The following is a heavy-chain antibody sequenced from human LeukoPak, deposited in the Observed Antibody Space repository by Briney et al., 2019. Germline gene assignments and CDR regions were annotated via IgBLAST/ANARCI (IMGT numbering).Heavy chain of an antibody. CDR2: IKQEGSEK. J-gene: IGHJ4*02. Sequence: GGSLRLSCAASGFTFINSAMSWVRQAPGKGLEFVANIKQEGSEKYYVDSVRGRFTISRDNAKNSLYLQMNGLRAEDTAVYYCAANGGPFDFWGQGTLVTVSA. CDR1: GFTFINSA. D-gene: IGHD4-23*01. CDR3: AANGGPFDF. V-gene: IGHV3-7*05.